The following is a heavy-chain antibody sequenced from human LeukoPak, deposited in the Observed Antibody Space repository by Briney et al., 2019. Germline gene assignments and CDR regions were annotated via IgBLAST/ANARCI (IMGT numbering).Heavy chain of an antibody. CDR2: IYYSGST. J-gene: IGHJ4*02. CDR1: GGSISSGDYY. V-gene: IGHV4-31*03. D-gene: IGHD4-17*01. CDR3: ARNRYGDYVLDY. Sequence: PSETLSLTCTVSGGSISSGDYYWSWIRQHPGKGLEWIGYIYYSGSTYYNPSLKSRVTISIDTSKNQFSLKLSSVTAADTAVYYCARNRYGDYVLDYWGQGTLVTVSS.